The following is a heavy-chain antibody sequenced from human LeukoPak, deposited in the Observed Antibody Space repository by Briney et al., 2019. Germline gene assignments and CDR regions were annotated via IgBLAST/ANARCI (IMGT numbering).Heavy chain of an antibody. CDR1: GGSISSYY. CDR2: IYTSGSN. D-gene: IGHD3-22*01. CDR3: ARGYYDSSGYYRYGNWFDP. Sequence: PSETLSLTCTVSGGSISSYYWSWIRQPAGKGLEWIGRIYTSGSNNYNPSLKSRVTISVDKSKNQFSLKLRSVTAADTAVYYCARGYYDSSGYYRYGNWFDPWGQGTLVTVSS. V-gene: IGHV4-4*07. J-gene: IGHJ5*02.